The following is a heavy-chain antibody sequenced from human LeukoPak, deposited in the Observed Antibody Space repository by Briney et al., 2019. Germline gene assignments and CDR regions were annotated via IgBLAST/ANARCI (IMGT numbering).Heavy chain of an antibody. CDR2: ISPDGSNT. V-gene: IGHV3-74*01. J-gene: IGHJ4*02. D-gene: IGHD1-7*01. CDR1: GFNFSSYW. CDR3: ATYNWDFVSDY. Sequence: GGSLRLSCAASGFNFSSYWIYWVRQVPGRGPVGVPGISPDGSNTRYADSVKGRFTISSDNAKNTQYLQMNSLRAEDTAVYYCATYNWDFVSDYWGQGTLVTVSS.